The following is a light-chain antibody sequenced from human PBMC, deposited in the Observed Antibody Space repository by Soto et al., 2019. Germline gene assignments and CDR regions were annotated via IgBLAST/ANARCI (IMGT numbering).Light chain of an antibody. CDR1: QTVSTSY. CDR2: GAS. CDR3: HQYGSSPYT. Sequence: EIVLTQSPGTLSLSPGERATLSCRAGQTVSTSYLAWYQQKPGQAPRLLIYGASTRATGIPDRFSGSGSGTDFTLTISRLEPEDFAVYYCHQYGSSPYTFGQGTKLEMK. V-gene: IGKV3-20*01. J-gene: IGKJ2*01.